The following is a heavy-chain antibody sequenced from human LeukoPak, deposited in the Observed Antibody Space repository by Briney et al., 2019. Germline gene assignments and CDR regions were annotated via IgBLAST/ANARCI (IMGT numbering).Heavy chain of an antibody. J-gene: IGHJ4*02. D-gene: IGHD2-8*01. CDR3: ARALIGYYFDY. CDR1: GFTFSSYA. Sequence: GGSLRLSCAAYGFTFSSYAIHWVRQAPGKGLEWVALISYDGSTKYSTDSVKGRFTISRDNSKNTLYLQMNSLRPEDTAVYYCARALIGYYFDYWGQGTLVTVSS. CDR2: ISYDGSTK. V-gene: IGHV3-30*04.